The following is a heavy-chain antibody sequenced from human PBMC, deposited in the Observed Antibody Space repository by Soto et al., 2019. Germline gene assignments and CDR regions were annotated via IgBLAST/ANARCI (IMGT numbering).Heavy chain of an antibody. CDR2: ISPYNGTT. CDR3: ARDGERDTGLNFYYYLHGMDA. Sequence: QVQLVQSGGEVRKPGASVKVSCKASGYTFTTYGISWVRQAPGQGLEWMGWISPYNGTTKYAEKFQGEMTMTTDTAPSTAYMDLRSLRSDDTAVYYCARDGERDTGLNFYYYLHGMDAWGQGTRVTVSS. V-gene: IGHV1-18*04. J-gene: IGHJ6*02. CDR1: GYTFTTYG. D-gene: IGHD1-1*01.